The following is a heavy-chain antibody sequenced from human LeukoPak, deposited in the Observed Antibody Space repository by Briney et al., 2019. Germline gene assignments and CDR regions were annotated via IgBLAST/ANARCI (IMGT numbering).Heavy chain of an antibody. CDR3: ARDYYDSSGYYDGWFDP. CDR2: IYYSGST. CDR1: GGSISSYY. V-gene: IGHV4-59*01. D-gene: IGHD3-22*01. J-gene: IGHJ5*02. Sequence: PSETLSLTCTVSGGSISSYYWSWIRQPPGKGLDWIGYIYYSGSTNYNPSLKSRVTISVDTSKNQFSLKLSSVTAADTAVYYCARDYYDSSGYYDGWFDPWGQGTLVTVSS.